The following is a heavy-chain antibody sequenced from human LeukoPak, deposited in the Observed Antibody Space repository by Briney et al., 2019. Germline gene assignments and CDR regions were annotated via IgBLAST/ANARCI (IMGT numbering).Heavy chain of an antibody. V-gene: IGHV1-46*01. CDR2: INPSGGST. CDR1: GYTFTSHH. J-gene: IGHJ4*02. Sequence: ASVKVSCKASGYTFTSHHMHWVRQAPGQGLEWMGEINPSGGSTSYTQKFRGRVTMTRDMSTSTVYMELRSLRSDDTAVYYCARGSPPRVYYDRSGYYSYYFDYWGQGTLVTVSS. CDR3: ARGSPPRVYYDRSGYYSYYFDY. D-gene: IGHD3-22*01.